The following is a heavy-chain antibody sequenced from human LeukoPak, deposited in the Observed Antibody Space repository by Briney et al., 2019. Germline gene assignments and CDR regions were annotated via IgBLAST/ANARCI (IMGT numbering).Heavy chain of an antibody. CDR2: INPSGGST. CDR3: ARDQMYYYDSSGYYPLGY. J-gene: IGHJ4*02. CDR1: GYTFTSYY. D-gene: IGHD3-22*01. Sequence: ASVKVSCKASGYTFTSYYMHWVRQAPGQGLEWMGIINPSGGSTSYAQKFQGRVTMTRDTSTSTVYMELSSLRSEDTAVYYCARDQMYYYDSSGYYPLGYWGQGTLVTVSS. V-gene: IGHV1-46*01.